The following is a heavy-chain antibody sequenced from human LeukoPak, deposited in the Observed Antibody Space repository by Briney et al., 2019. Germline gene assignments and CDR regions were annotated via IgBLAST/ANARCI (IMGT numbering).Heavy chain of an antibody. CDR2: ISGTGGST. D-gene: IGHD2/OR15-2a*01. J-gene: IGHJ4*02. CDR3: AKVVAGNIDYYFDY. Sequence: GGSLRLSCAASGLIFSDAWMGWVRQAPGKGLEWVAGISGTGGSTHYADSVKGRFTISRDNSKNTVYLQMRNLRVEHTAVYYCAKVVAGNIDYYFDYWGQGILVAVSS. CDR1: GLIFSDA. V-gene: IGHV3-23*01.